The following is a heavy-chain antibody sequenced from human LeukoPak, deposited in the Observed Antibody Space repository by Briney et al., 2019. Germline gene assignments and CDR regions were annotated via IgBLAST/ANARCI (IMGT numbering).Heavy chain of an antibody. D-gene: IGHD2-15*01. CDR1: GFTFTSSA. CDR2: IVVGSGNT. Sequence: SVKVSCKASGFTFTSSAVQWVRQARGQLLEWIGWIVVGSGNTNYAQKFQERVTITRDMSTSTAYMELSSLRSEDTAVYYCAAGYCSGGNCYPYYYYGMDIWGQGTTVTVSS. CDR3: AAGYCSGGNCYPYYYYGMDI. V-gene: IGHV1-58*01. J-gene: IGHJ6*02.